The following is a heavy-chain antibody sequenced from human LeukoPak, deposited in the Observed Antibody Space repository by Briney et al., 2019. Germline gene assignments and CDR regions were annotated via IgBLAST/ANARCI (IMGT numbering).Heavy chain of an antibody. Sequence: ASVKVSCKASGYTFTSYDINWVRQATGQGLEWMGWMNPNSGNTGYAQKFQGRVTMTRNTSISTAYMELSSLRSEDTAVYYCARALRGTYYYDTPPPPGQGGTGRENYYYMDVRGKGTTVTVSS. J-gene: IGHJ6*03. D-gene: IGHD3-22*01. CDR1: GYTFTSYD. V-gene: IGHV1-8*01. CDR3: ARALRGTYYYDTPPPPGQGGTGRENYYYMDV. CDR2: MNPNSGNT.